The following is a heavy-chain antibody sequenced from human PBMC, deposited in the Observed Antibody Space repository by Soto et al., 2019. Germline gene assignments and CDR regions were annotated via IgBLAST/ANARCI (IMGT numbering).Heavy chain of an antibody. J-gene: IGHJ5*01. CDR3: TANFSSDSSLFDS. V-gene: IGHV3-73*02. CDR1: GFTITGAA. Sequence: EVQLVEFGGGLVQPGGSLRLSCAASGFTITGAAVHWVRQTSGKGLEWVGRIRSQANNYATEYSASVRGRFTISRDDSRNTAYLQMNSLKTEDTAVYYCTANFSSDSSLFDSWGRGSLVTVSS. D-gene: IGHD3-22*01. CDR2: IRSQANNYAT.